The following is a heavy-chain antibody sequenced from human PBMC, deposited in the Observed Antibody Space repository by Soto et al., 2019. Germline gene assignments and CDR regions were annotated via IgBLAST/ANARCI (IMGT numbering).Heavy chain of an antibody. V-gene: IGHV4-34*01. CDR3: ARGKYCSSTSCYYYYYYYMDV. Sequence: SETLSLTCAVYGGSFSGYYWSWIRQPPGKGLEWIGEINHSGSTNYNPSLKSRVTISVDTSKNQFSLKLSSVTAADTAVYYCARGKYCSSTSCYYYYYYYMDVWGKGTTVTVSS. CDR2: INHSGST. D-gene: IGHD2-2*01. CDR1: GGSFSGYY. J-gene: IGHJ6*03.